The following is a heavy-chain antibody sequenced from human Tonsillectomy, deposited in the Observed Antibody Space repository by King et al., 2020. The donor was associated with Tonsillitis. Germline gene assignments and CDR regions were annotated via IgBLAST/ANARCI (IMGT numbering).Heavy chain of an antibody. D-gene: IGHD3-10*01. J-gene: IGHJ4*02. V-gene: IGHV1-18*01. CDR2: ISAYNGNT. CDR1: GYTFTSYG. Sequence: QLVQSGAEVKKPGASVKVSCKASGYTFTSYGISWVRQAPGQGLEWMGWISAYNGNTKYAPKFQGRVTMTTDTSTSTAYMELRSLRSDDTAVYYCAREVSVRGITMVRGVRIWGQGTLGPGSS. CDR3: AREVSVRGITMVRGVRI.